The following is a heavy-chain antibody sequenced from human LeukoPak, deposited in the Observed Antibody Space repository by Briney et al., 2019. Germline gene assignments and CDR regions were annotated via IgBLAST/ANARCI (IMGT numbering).Heavy chain of an antibody. Sequence: SGTLSLTCVVSGGSISNSIWWSWGRQPPGKGLEWIGEIYHSGSTNYNPSLKSRVPISVDKCKNQFSLKLISVTAADTAVYYCARKDYDGGHFDPWGQGTLVTVSS. CDR3: ARKDYDGGHFDP. CDR1: GGSISNSIW. D-gene: IGHD3-16*01. V-gene: IGHV4-4*02. CDR2: IYHSGST. J-gene: IGHJ5*02.